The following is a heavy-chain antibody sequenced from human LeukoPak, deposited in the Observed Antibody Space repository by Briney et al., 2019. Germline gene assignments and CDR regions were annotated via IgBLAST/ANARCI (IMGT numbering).Heavy chain of an antibody. CDR3: ARGPDFYDRSGYYPI. CDR2: INHSGST. D-gene: IGHD3-22*01. V-gene: IGHV4-34*01. J-gene: IGHJ4*02. Sequence: PSETLSLTCAVYGGSFRNYYWSWIRQPPGKGLEWIGEINHSGSTKYNPSLKSRVTISVDRSKNQFSLKLSSVTAADTAVYYCARGPDFYDRSGYYPIWGQGTLVTVSS. CDR1: GGSFRNYY.